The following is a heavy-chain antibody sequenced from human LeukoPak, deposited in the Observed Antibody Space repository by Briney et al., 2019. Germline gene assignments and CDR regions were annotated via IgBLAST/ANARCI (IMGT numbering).Heavy chain of an antibody. J-gene: IGHJ4*02. CDR3: VAQPTADSSGYYYFDY. CDR1: GFTFSSYA. D-gene: IGHD3-22*01. Sequence: GGSLRLSCAASGFTFSSYAMHWVRQAPGKGLEWVAVISYDGSNKYYADSVKGRFTISRDNSKNTLYLQMNSLRAEDTAEYYCVAQPTADSSGYYYFDYWGQGTLVTVSS. V-gene: IGHV3-30*04. CDR2: ISYDGSNK.